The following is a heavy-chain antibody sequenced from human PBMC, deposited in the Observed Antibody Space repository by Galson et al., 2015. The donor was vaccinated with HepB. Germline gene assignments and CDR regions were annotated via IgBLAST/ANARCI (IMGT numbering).Heavy chain of an antibody. CDR1: GFTFSTYS. J-gene: IGHJ6*03. Sequence: SLRLSCAASGFTFSTYSMNWVRQAPGMGLEWVSSISSSSSYIYYADSVKGRFTISRDNAKNSLYLQMNSLRAEDTAVYYCARNRDDPFCSSPSCRKGYYYYYYMDVWGQGTMVTVSS. D-gene: IGHD2-2*01. CDR2: ISSSSSYI. CDR3: ARNRDDPFCSSPSCRKGYYYYYYMDV. V-gene: IGHV3-21*01.